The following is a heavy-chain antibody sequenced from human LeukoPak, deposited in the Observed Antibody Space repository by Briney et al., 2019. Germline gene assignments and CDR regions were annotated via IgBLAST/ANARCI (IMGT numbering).Heavy chain of an antibody. Sequence: PSDTLSLTRTVSGGSISRGGHYCSSIRQHPGKVLEWIGYIYYSGSTYYNPSLKSRDTISLVTSQNQFSLKLRSVSAADTAVYYCARERYGILAGYRFWFDPWGEGTLVTVSS. D-gene: IGHD3-9*01. CDR2: IYYSGST. CDR1: GGSISRGGHY. V-gene: IGHV4-31*03. CDR3: ARERYGILAGYRFWFDP. J-gene: IGHJ5*02.